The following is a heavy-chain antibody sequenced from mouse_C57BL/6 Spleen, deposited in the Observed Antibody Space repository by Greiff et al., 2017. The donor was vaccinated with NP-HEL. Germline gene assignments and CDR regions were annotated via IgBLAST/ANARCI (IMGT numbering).Heavy chain of an antibody. CDR2: IHPNSGST. D-gene: IGHD2-3*01. CDR3: ARAKIYDGYYNYAMDY. Sequence: QVQLQQSGAELVKPGASVKLSCKASGYTFTSYWMHWVKQRPGQGLEWIGMIHPNSGSTNYNEKFKSKATLTVDKSSSTAYMQLSSLTSEDSAVYYCARAKIYDGYYNYAMDYWGQGTSVTVSS. J-gene: IGHJ4*01. CDR1: GYTFTSYW. V-gene: IGHV1-64*01.